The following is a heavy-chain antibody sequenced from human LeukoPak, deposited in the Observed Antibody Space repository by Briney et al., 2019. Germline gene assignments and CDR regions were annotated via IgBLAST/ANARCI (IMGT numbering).Heavy chain of an antibody. Sequence: PGGSLRLSCTASGFTFSSYWMHWVRQAPGKGLVWVSRINNDGSRTDYADSVKGRFTISRDNAKNTLYLQMNSLRAEDTAVYYCAREWQQLGINMXAWGKGTTVTV. V-gene: IGHV3-74*01. D-gene: IGHD6-13*01. CDR1: GFTFSSYW. J-gene: IGHJ6*03. CDR2: INNDGSRT. CDR3: AREWQQLGINMXA.